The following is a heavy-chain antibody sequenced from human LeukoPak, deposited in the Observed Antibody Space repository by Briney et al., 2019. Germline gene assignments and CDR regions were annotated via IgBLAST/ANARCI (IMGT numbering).Heavy chain of an antibody. D-gene: IGHD6-13*01. CDR2: IIPIFGTA. J-gene: IGHJ4*02. CDR1: GGIFSSYA. CDR3: ARAFPTIAAAGRDHFDY. Sequence: SVKVSCKASGGIFSSYAISWVRQAPGQGLEWMGGIIPIFGTANYAQKFQGRVTITADESTSTAYMELSSLRSEDTAVYYCARAFPTIAAAGRDHFDYWGQGTLVTVSS. V-gene: IGHV1-69*13.